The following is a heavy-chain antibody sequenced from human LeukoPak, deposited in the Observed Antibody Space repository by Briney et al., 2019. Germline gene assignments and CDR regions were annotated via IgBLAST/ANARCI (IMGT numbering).Heavy chain of an antibody. Sequence: GGSLRLSCAASGFTFSSYWMSWVRQAPGKGLEWVANIKQDGSEKDYVDSVKGRFTISRDNAKNSLYLQMNSLRAEDTAVYYCARPTYYYGSGSYVVWGQGTTVTVSS. CDR1: GFTFSSYW. D-gene: IGHD3-10*01. V-gene: IGHV3-7*01. CDR2: IKQDGSEK. J-gene: IGHJ6*02. CDR3: ARPTYYYGSGSYVV.